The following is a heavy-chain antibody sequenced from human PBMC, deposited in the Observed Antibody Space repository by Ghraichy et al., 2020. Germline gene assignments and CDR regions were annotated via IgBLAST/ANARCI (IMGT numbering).Heavy chain of an antibody. CDR2: IKSDGSDI. Sequence: GGSLRLSCAASGFTFSRHWMSWVRQAPGKGLEWVASIKSDGSDIFYVDSVKGRFTISRDNAKNSVSLEMNSLRVEDTAVYYCARDVYGDYKYGGTDYWGQGTLVSVSS. V-gene: IGHV3-7*01. CDR1: GFTFSRHW. CDR3: ARDVYGDYKYGGTDY. D-gene: IGHD4-17*01. J-gene: IGHJ4*02.